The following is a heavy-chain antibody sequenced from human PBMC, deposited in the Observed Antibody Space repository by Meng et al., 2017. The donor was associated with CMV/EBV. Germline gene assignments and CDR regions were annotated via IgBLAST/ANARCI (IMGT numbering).Heavy chain of an antibody. CDR3: ARDPNLRDRGWFDP. V-gene: IGHV3-21*01. J-gene: IGHJ5*02. Sequence: GCAFSDYSRNWGWEAPGKGREWVSTISSSDADIFYEGSLKSRVTIFRDNNKKFVFLQMESLTVEDKAIYYCARDPNLRDRGWFDPWGQGTLVTVSS. CDR2: ISSSDADI. D-gene: IGHD2-15*01. CDR1: GCAFSDYS.